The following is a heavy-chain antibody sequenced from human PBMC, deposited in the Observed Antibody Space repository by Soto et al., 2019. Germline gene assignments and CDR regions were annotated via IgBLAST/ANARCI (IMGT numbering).Heavy chain of an antibody. V-gene: IGHV3-30*03. D-gene: IGHD2-8*02. Sequence: QVQLVESGGGVFQPGRSLRLSCAVSGFTVSTYGMHWVRQAPGKGLEWVADILSDGGTTYYADSVKGRFTISRDNSRNNLFLEMNSLRGDDMAVYYCTGEVASGYWGQGTLVTVSS. J-gene: IGHJ4*02. CDR3: TGEVASGY. CDR2: ILSDGGTT. CDR1: GFTVSTYG.